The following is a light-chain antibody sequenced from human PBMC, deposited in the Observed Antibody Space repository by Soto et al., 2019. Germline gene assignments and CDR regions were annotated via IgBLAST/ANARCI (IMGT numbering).Light chain of an antibody. J-gene: IGKJ2*01. Sequence: DIQMTQSPSSLSASVGDRVTITCQASQDISNYLNWYQQKPGKAPKHLIYDASNLETGVPSRFSGSGSGTDFTFTISSLQPEDIATYYCQQYDNPPPYTFGQGTKLEIK. V-gene: IGKV1-33*01. CDR1: QDISNY. CDR2: DAS. CDR3: QQYDNPPPYT.